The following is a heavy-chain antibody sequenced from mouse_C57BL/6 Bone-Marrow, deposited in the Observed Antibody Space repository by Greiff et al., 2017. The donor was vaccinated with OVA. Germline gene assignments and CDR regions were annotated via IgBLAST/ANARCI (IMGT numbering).Heavy chain of an antibody. CDR1: GYTFTSYW. Sequence: QVQLQQSGAELVMPGASVKLSCKASGYTFTSYWMHWVKQRPGQGLEWIGEIDPSDSYTNYNQKFKGKSTLTVDKSSSTAYMQLSSLTSEDSAVYYCARSGLLQFDYWGQGTTLTVSS. V-gene: IGHV1-69*01. J-gene: IGHJ2*01. CDR3: ARSGLLQFDY. D-gene: IGHD2-3*01. CDR2: IDPSDSYT.